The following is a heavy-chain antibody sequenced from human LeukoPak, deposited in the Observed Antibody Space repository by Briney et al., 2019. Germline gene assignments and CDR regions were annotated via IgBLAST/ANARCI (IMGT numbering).Heavy chain of an antibody. Sequence: PGGFLRLSCIASGFTFGDYALSWFRQAPGKGLQWVGCIRSKAYGGTTEYAASVKGRFTISRDDSKSIAYLQMNSLQIEDTAVYHCTRHLEDSSGYYHFDSWGLGTLVTVSS. CDR1: GFTFGDYA. D-gene: IGHD3-22*01. CDR3: TRHLEDSSGYYHFDS. J-gene: IGHJ4*02. V-gene: IGHV3-49*03. CDR2: IRSKAYGGTT.